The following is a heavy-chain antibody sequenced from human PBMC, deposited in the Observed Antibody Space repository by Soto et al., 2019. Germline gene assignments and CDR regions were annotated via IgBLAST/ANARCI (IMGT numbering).Heavy chain of an antibody. CDR1: GFTFSSYA. CDR2: ISGSGRDT. CDR3: AKDASGSYYVDY. Sequence: GGSLRLSCAASGFTFSSYAMTWVRQAPGKGLEWVSSISGSGRDTYYADSVKGRFTISRDNSKNTLYLQMNSLRAEDTAVYYCAKDASGSYYVDYWGQGTPVTVSS. V-gene: IGHV3-23*01. D-gene: IGHD1-26*01. J-gene: IGHJ4*02.